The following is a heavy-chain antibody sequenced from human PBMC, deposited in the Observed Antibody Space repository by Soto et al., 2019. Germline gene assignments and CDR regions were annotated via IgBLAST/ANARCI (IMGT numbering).Heavy chain of an antibody. CDR3: ARRYDILTGYYSFDY. Sequence: SETLSLTCTVSGGSISSYYWSWIRQPPGKGLEWTGYIYYSGSTNYNPSLKSRVTISVDTSKNQFSLKLSSVTAADTAVYYCARRYDILTGYYSFDYWGQGTLVTVSS. D-gene: IGHD3-9*01. CDR1: GGSISSYY. V-gene: IGHV4-59*01. CDR2: IYYSGST. J-gene: IGHJ4*02.